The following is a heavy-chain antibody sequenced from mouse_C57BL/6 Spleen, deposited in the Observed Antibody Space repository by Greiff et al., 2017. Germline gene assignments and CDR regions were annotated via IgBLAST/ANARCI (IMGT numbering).Heavy chain of an antibody. V-gene: IGHV1-50*01. CDR1: GYTFTSYW. J-gene: IGHJ2*01. CDR3: ARSGTGTDFDY. D-gene: IGHD4-1*01. Sequence: QVQLQQPGAELVKPGASVKLSCKASGYTFTSYWMQWVKQRPGQGLEWIGEIDPSDSYTNYNQKFKGKATLTVDTSSSTAYMQHSSLTSEDSAVYYCARSGTGTDFDYWGQGTTLTVSS. CDR2: IDPSDSYT.